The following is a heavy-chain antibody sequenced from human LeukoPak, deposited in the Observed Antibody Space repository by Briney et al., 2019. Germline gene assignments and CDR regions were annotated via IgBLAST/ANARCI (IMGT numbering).Heavy chain of an antibody. CDR3: ARDSGPRFDY. CDR2: IYYRGST. V-gene: IGHV4-59*01. CDR1: GGSISSYY. J-gene: IGHJ4*02. Sequence: SETLSLTCTVAGGSISSYYWRWIRQPPGEGLEWSGYIYYRGSTNYNPSLKSRVTISVDPSKNHFSLQVSSVTAADTAVYYCARDSGPRFDYWGQGTLVTVSS. D-gene: IGHD6-19*01.